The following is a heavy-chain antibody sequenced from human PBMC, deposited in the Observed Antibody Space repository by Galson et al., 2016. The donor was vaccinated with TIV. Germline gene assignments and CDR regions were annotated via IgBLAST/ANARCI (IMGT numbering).Heavy chain of an antibody. CDR2: IIPLFSTP. J-gene: IGHJ6*02. Sequence: SVKVFCKASGGSFSSYVITWVRQAPGQGLEWMGGIIPLFSTPNYAQKFQGRVTITADESTSTAYMELTSLRSEDTATYYCANDRNTDIDTYYRYYGMDVWGQGTTVTVSS. D-gene: IGHD5-18*01. V-gene: IGHV1-69*13. CDR3: ANDRNTDIDTYYRYYGMDV. CDR1: GGSFSSYV.